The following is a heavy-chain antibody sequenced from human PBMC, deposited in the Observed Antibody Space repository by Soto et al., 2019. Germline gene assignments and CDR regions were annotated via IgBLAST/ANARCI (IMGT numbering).Heavy chain of an antibody. J-gene: IGHJ6*02. CDR3: VRQGIGNLHGLVDV. D-gene: IGHD1-1*01. CDR2: VYSTGGT. CDR1: SGPSSSHN. Sequence: QVQLQQSGPGLVKPSETLSLTCSVSSGPSSSHNWGWIRQPPGRGLEWIGYVYSTGGTSYNPCLKSRVTISADTSTIHSSLTLTSVTAADTAVYYCVRQGIGNLHGLVDVWGQGTTVRVSS. V-gene: IGHV4-59*08.